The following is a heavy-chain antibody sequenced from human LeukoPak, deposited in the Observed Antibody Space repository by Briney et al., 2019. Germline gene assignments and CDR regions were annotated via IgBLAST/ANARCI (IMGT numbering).Heavy chain of an antibody. CDR2: INSDGSTT. Sequence: GGSLRLSCAVSGFTFSDYWMHWVRQAPGKGLVWVSRINSDGSTTHYADSVKGRFTISRDNAKNTLYLQMNSLRADDTAVYYRAPDPILEYWGQGTLVSVSS. J-gene: IGHJ4*02. CDR1: GFTFSDYW. V-gene: IGHV3-74*01. CDR3: APDPILEY.